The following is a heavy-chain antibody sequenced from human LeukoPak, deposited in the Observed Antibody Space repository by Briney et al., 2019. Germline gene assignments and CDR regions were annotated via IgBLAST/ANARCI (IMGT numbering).Heavy chain of an antibody. D-gene: IGHD3-10*01. CDR2: IYDSGST. CDR1: GGSINNYY. J-gene: IGHJ4*02. Sequence: PSETLSLTCAVSGGSINNYYWSWIRQPPGKGLEWIGYIYDSGSTNYNPSLQSRVTTSLDTSKNQVSLELSSVTAADTAVYYCARGATSGSLDYWGQGTLVTVSS. CDR3: ARGATSGSLDY. V-gene: IGHV4-59*01.